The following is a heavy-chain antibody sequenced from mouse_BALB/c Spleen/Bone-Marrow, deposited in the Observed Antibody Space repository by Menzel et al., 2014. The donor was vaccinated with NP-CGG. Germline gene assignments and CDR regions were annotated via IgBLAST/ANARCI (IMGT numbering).Heavy chain of an antibody. Sequence: DLVKPGASVKLSCKASGYTFTSYWITWIKQRPGQGLEWIGRIAPGSGSTYYNEMFKGTATLTVDTSSSTAYIQLSSLSSEDSAVYCCARGDGYDPIAYWGQGTLVTVSA. CDR2: IAPGSGST. CDR3: ARGDGYDPIAY. J-gene: IGHJ3*01. CDR1: GYTFTSYW. V-gene: IGHV1S41*01. D-gene: IGHD2-2*01.